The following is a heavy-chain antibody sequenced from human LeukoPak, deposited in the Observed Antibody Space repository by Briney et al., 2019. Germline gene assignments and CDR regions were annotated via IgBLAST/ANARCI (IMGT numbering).Heavy chain of an antibody. Sequence: GASVKVSCKASGYTFTSYGISWVRQAPGQGLEWMGWISAYNGNTNYAQKLQGRVTMTTDTSTSTAYMELRSLRSDDTAVYYCARPGYPPESFYYYGSGRAFDIWAKGQWSPSL. D-gene: IGHD3-10*01. J-gene: IGHJ3*02. CDR3: ARPGYPPESFYYYGSGRAFDI. CDR2: ISAYNGNT. CDR1: GYTFTSYG. V-gene: IGHV1-18*01.